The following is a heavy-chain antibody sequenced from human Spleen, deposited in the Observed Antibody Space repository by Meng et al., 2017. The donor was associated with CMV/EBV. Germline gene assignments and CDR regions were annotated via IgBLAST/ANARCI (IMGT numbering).Heavy chain of an antibody. D-gene: IGHD6-6*01. J-gene: IGHJ6*02. V-gene: IGHV4-59*01. CDR1: GGPISNYY. CDR2: IYYSGNT. Sequence: SETLSLTCTVSGGPISNYYWSWIRQPPGKGLEWIAYIYYSGNTDYNPSLKSRVTISLDTSKNQFSLRLSSVTAADTAVYYCARDFRRSSSARGTYYGMDVWGQGTTVTVSS. CDR3: ARDFRRSSSARGTYYGMDV.